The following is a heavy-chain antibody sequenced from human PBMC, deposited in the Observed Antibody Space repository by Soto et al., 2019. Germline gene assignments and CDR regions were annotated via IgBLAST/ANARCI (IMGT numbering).Heavy chain of an antibody. Sequence: EVQLVESGGGLVQPGGSLRLSCAASGFTFSSYWMHWVRQAPGKGLVWVSRINSDGSSTSYADSVKGRFTISRDNXXNTLYLQMNSLRAEDTAVYYCARAMYSSSWTYFDYWGQGTLVTVSS. CDR1: GFTFSSYW. CDR3: ARAMYSSSWTYFDY. CDR2: INSDGSST. J-gene: IGHJ4*02. V-gene: IGHV3-74*01. D-gene: IGHD6-13*01.